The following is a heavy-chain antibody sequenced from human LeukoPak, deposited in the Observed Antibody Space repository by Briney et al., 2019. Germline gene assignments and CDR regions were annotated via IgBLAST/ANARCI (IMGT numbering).Heavy chain of an antibody. D-gene: IGHD1-26*01. V-gene: IGHV1-18*01. CDR3: AREAGGATEFYFDY. J-gene: IGHJ4*02. Sequence: GASVKVSCKASGYTFTSYGISWVRQAPGQGLEWMGWISAYNGNTNYAQKLQGRVTVTTDTSTTTAYMELRGLTSDDTAVYYCAREAGGATEFYFDYWGQGTLVTVSS. CDR2: ISAYNGNT. CDR1: GYTFTSYG.